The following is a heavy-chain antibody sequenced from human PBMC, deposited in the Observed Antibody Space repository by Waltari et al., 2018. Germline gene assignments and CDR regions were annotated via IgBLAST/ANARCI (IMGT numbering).Heavy chain of an antibody. J-gene: IGHJ4*02. Sequence: EVQLVESGGGLVKPGGSLRLSCAASGFTFSSYSMNWVRQAPGKGLEWVSSISSSSSYIYYADSVKGRCTISRDNAKNSLYRQMNSLRAEDTAVYYCASAVVVAASYWGQGTLVTVSS. CDR3: ASAVVVAASY. CDR1: GFTFSSYS. D-gene: IGHD2-15*01. V-gene: IGHV3-21*01. CDR2: ISSSSSYI.